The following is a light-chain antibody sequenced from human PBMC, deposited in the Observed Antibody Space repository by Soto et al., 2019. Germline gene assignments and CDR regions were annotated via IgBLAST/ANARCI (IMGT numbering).Light chain of an antibody. J-gene: IGLJ2*01. CDR1: SGHSSYA. CDR3: QSWGTGNVV. V-gene: IGLV4-69*01. Sequence: QSVLTQSPSASASLGASVKLTCTLSSGHSSYAIAWHQQQPEKGPRYLMKLNSDGSHTKGDGIPDRFSGSSSGAERYLTISSLHSEDEAEYYCQSWGTGNVVFGGGTKLTVL. CDR2: LNSDGSH.